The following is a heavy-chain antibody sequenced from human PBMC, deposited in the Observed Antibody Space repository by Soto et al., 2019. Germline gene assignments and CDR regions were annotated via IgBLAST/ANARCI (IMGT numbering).Heavy chain of an antibody. J-gene: IGHJ5*02. D-gene: IGHD1-26*01. CDR1: GGSISSGGYS. CDR2: IYHSGST. V-gene: IGHV4-30-2*01. Sequence: QLQLQESGSGLVKPSQTLSLTCAVSGGSISSGGYSWSWIRQPPGKGLEWIGYIYHSGSTYYNPSLKRRVPISVDRSKNQFSLKLSSVTAADTAVYYCARAPGYSGNWFDPWGQGTLVTVSS. CDR3: ARAPGYSGNWFDP.